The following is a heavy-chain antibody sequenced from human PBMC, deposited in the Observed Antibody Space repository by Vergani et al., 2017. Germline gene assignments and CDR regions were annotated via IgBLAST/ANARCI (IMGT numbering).Heavy chain of an antibody. V-gene: IGHV3-23*01. D-gene: IGHD5-12*01. CDR1: GFTFNHYA. CDR3: AKANPRNSGYDYLYYYHAMDV. Sequence: EVQLLESGGDLVQPGGSLRLSCAASGFTFNHYAMNWVRQAPGKGLECFSGISGSGGSTYYAGSVKGRFTISRDSSKNTLYLQMNSLSAGDTAVYYCAKANPRNSGYDYLYYYHAMDVWGQGTTVTVSS. J-gene: IGHJ6*02. CDR2: ISGSGGST.